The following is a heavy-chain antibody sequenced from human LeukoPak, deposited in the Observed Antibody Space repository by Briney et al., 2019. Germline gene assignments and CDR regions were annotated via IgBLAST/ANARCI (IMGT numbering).Heavy chain of an antibody. D-gene: IGHD3-22*01. CDR1: GYTFTGYY. J-gene: IGHJ3*02. CDR3: ARAPSLLHGAFDI. CDR2: MNPNSGNT. V-gene: IGHV1-8*03. Sequence: ASVKVSCKASGYTFTGYYMHWVRQATGQGLEWMGWMNPNSGNTGYAQKFQGRVTITRNTSISTAYMELSSLRSEDTAVYYCARAPSLLHGAFDIWGQGTMVTVSS.